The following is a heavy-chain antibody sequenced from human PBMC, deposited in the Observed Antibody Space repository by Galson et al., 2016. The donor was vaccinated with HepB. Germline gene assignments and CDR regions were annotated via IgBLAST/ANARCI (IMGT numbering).Heavy chain of an antibody. D-gene: IGHD3-16*01. CDR2: ITSSSGSI. V-gene: IGHV3-48*01. J-gene: IGHJ6*04. CDR3: ASFGDWDYYGVDV. CDR1: GFSFSGYS. Sequence: SLRLSCAASGFSFSGYSMNWVRQAPGKGLEWLSHITSSSGSIYYADSVKGRFAISRDNAKNSLFLQMNFLRADDTAVYYCASFGDWDYYGVDVWGKGTTVIVSS.